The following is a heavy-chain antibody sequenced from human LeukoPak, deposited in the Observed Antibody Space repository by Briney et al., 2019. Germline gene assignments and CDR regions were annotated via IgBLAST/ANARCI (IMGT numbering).Heavy chain of an antibody. CDR3: ARNPAAGTADY. CDR1: GFTFRSYS. V-gene: IGHV3-48*04. Sequence: PGGSLRLSCAASGFTFRSYSMNWVRQAPGKGLEWVSYISSSSSTIYYADSVKGRFTISRDNAENSLFLEMNSLRADDTAVYYCARNPAAGTADYWGQGTLVTVSS. D-gene: IGHD6-13*01. CDR2: ISSSSSTI. J-gene: IGHJ4*02.